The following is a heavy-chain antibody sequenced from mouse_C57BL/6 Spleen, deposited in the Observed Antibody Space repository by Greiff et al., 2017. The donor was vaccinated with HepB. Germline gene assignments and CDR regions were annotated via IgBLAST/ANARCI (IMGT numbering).Heavy chain of an antibody. CDR3: ARYGSSYGYFDV. CDR1: GYAFTNYL. CDR2: INPGSGGT. J-gene: IGHJ1*03. D-gene: IGHD1-1*01. V-gene: IGHV1-54*01. Sequence: QVQLQQSGAELVRPGTSVKVSCKASGYAFTNYLIEWVKQRPGQGLEWIGVINPGSGGTNYNEKFKGKATLTADKSSSTAYMQLSSLTSEDSAVYFCARYGSSYGYFDVWGTGTTVTVSS.